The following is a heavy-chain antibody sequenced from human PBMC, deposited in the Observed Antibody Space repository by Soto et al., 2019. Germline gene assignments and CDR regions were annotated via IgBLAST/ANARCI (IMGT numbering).Heavy chain of an antibody. V-gene: IGHV4-31*03. CDR3: ARSVDP. CDR1: GGSINSGGYY. Sequence: SETLSLTCTVSGGSINSGGYYWNWIRQHPGKGLEWIGYIYYSGSTYYIPSLKSRVTTSIDTSTNQFSLKLSSVTAADTAVYYCARSVDPWGQGTLVTVSS. J-gene: IGHJ5*02. CDR2: IYYSGST.